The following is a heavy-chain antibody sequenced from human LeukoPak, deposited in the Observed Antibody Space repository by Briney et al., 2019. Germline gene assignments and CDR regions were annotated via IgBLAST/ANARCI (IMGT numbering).Heavy chain of an antibody. CDR3: AREMEVDTAMAFFAY. J-gene: IGHJ4*02. Sequence: SQTLSLTCAISGDSVSSNSAAWNWIRQSPSRGLEWLGRTYYWRKWYNDYAVSVKSRININPDTSKNQFSLQLNSVTPEDTAVYYCAREMEVDTAMAFFAYWGQGTLVTVSS. V-gene: IGHV6-1*01. D-gene: IGHD5-18*01. CDR2: TYYWRKWYN. CDR1: GDSVSSNSAA.